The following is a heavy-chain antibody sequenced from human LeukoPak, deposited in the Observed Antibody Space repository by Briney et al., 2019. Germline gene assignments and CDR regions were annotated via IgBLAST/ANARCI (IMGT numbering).Heavy chain of an antibody. J-gene: IGHJ6*03. CDR2: IKNEDDGETP. CDR3: ARDFLGVAAAGYYYYMDV. Sequence: GGTLRLSCAASGFTFSSYGMSWVRQAPGKGLEWVGRIKNEDDGETPYYAAPVKGRFTISRGNAKNSLYLQMNSLRAEDTAVYYCARDFLGVAAAGYYYYMDVWGKGTTVTVSS. D-gene: IGHD6-13*01. V-gene: IGHV3-15*01. CDR1: GFTFSSYG.